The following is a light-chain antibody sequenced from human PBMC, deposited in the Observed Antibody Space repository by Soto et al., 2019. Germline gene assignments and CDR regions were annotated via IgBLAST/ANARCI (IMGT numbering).Light chain of an antibody. CDR3: QQYGSSPPQT. Sequence: EIVLTQSPGTLSLSPGERATLSCRASQSVSSSYLAWYQQKPGQAPRLLIYGASSRATGIPDRFSGSGSGTDFTLTISSLEPEDFAVYYCQQYGSSPPQTFGQGTKVDIK. CDR2: GAS. CDR1: QSVSSSY. J-gene: IGKJ1*01. V-gene: IGKV3-20*01.